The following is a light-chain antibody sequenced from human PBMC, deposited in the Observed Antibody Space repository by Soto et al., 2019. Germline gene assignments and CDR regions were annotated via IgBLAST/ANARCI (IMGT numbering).Light chain of an antibody. CDR1: QSVNSN. Sequence: EIVLTQSPATLSVSPGERATLSCRASQSVNSNLAWYQQNPAQAPRPLIYGASTRATGIPARISGSAPGTELTLTISSLQSEYFAVYYWWQKNNRLPWTFRHGTKMDLK. J-gene: IGKJ1*01. CDR3: WQKNNRLPWT. V-gene: IGKV3-15*01. CDR2: GAS.